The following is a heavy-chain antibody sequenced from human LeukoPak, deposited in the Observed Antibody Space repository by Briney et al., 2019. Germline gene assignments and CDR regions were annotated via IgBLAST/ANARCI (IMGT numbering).Heavy chain of an antibody. D-gene: IGHD6-13*01. CDR3: ARGSAGNDY. J-gene: IGHJ4*02. V-gene: IGHV3-7*01. CDR1: GFTFSTYW. Sequence: GGSLRLSCAASGFTFSTYWMSWVRQAPGKGLEWVANIKQDGSEKYYVDSVKGRFTTSRDNAENSLYLQMNSLRAEDTAMYYCARGSAGNDYWGQGTLVTVSS. CDR2: IKQDGSEK.